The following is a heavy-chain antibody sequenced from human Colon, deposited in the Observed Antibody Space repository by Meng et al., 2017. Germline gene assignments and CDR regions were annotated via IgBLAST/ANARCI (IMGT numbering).Heavy chain of an antibody. V-gene: IGHV1-3*04. J-gene: IGHJ4*02. CDR2: INTGNGYT. CDR3: TRDRYFGSGSYNYFDY. CDR1: GYTFTSYT. D-gene: IGHD3-10*01. Sequence: ASVNVSCKASGYTFTSYTIHWVRQAPGQRPDWMGCINTGNGYTKYSQRFQGRVTITSDTSATTAYMELSSLRSEDTAVYYCTRDRYFGSGSYNYFDYWGQGTLVTVSS.